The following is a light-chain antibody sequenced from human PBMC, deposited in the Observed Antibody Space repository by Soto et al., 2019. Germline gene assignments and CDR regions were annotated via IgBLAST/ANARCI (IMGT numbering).Light chain of an antibody. J-gene: IGKJ4*01. Sequence: EIVLAQSPGTLSLSPGERATLSCRASQRVSNTYLAWCQQKPGQAPRLLIYGVSSRATGIPDRFSGSGSGTDFTLTISRLEPEDFAVYYCQQYSSSPVTFGGGTTVEIK. CDR1: QRVSNTY. CDR3: QQYSSSPVT. V-gene: IGKV3-20*01. CDR2: GVS.